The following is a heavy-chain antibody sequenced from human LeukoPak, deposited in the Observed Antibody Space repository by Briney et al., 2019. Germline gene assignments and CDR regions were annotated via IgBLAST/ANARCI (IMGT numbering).Heavy chain of an antibody. CDR3: ARDAFQQLVNFDY. Sequence: PSQTLSLTCTVSGGSISSGCYYWSCHRPPAGQGLEWIGRIYTSGSTNYNPSLKRRVTISVDTSKNQFSLKLSSVTAADTVVYYCARDAFQQLVNFDYWGQGTLVTVSS. J-gene: IGHJ4*02. D-gene: IGHD6-13*01. CDR1: GGSISSGCYY. V-gene: IGHV4-61*02. CDR2: IYTSGST.